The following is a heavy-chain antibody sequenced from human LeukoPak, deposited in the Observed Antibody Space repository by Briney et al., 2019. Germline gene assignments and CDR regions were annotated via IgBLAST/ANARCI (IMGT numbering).Heavy chain of an antibody. CDR2: INPNSGGT. V-gene: IGHV1-2*02. CDR3: ARTTGHVVVVAATHLGY. Sequence: ASVKVSCKASGYTFTVYYMHWVRQAPGQGLEWMGWINPNSGGTNYAQKFQGRVTMTRDTSISTAYMELSRLRSDDTAVYYCARTTGHVVVVAATHLGYWDQGTLVTVSS. J-gene: IGHJ4*02. D-gene: IGHD2-15*01. CDR1: GYTFTVYY.